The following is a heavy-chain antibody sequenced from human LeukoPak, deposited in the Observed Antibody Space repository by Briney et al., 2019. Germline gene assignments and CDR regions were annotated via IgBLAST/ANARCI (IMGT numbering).Heavy chain of an antibody. Sequence: ASVKVSCKASGGTFSNYAISWVRQAPGQGLEWMGGIIPIFGTANYAQKFQGRVTITADKSTSTAYMELSSLRSEDTAVYYCARDQGPGHAFDIWGQGTMVTVSS. V-gene: IGHV1-69*06. CDR2: IIPIFGTA. D-gene: IGHD2-2*01. J-gene: IGHJ3*02. CDR3: ARDQGPGHAFDI. CDR1: GGTFSNYA.